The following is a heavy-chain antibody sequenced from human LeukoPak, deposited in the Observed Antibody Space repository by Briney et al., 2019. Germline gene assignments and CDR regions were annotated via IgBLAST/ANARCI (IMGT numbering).Heavy chain of an antibody. D-gene: IGHD4-23*01. J-gene: IGHJ3*02. CDR1: GFTFSSYW. CDR3: VYGGNSTCFDI. Sequence: PGGSLRLSCAASGFTFSSYWMHWVRQAPGKGLVWFSRINSDGSSTTYADSVKGRFTISRDNAKNTLYLHMNGLRADDTAVYYCVYGGNSTCFDIWGQGTMVTVSS. V-gene: IGHV3-74*01. CDR2: INSDGSST.